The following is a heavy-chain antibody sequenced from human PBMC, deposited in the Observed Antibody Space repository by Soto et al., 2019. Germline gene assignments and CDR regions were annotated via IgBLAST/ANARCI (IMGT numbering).Heavy chain of an antibody. Sequence: QVQLQEAGPGLVKPSGTLSLTCAVPGGSISSTKWWSWVRQPPGKGLEWIGEIYHSGSTSYNPSLKGRVAISVDKSRNHFSLRLSSVTAADTAVYYCARDDSGGWFDPWGQGTLVTVSS. CDR1: GGSISSTKW. CDR3: ARDDSGGWFDP. J-gene: IGHJ5*02. V-gene: IGHV4-4*02. D-gene: IGHD4-17*01. CDR2: IYHSGST.